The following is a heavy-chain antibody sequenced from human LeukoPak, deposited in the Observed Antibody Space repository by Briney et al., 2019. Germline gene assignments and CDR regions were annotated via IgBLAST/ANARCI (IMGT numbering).Heavy chain of an antibody. CDR1: GFIFNDFW. V-gene: IGHV3-7*01. D-gene: IGHD6-13*01. J-gene: IGHJ4*02. CDR2: IRQDGGAK. Sequence: GGSLRLSCTASGFIFNDFWMSWVRQAPGEGLEWVANIRQDGGAKNYVDSVKGRFTISRDNAKKSLYLQMNSLRAEDTAVYYCAPPPIAATGNWGQGTLVTVSS. CDR3: APPPIAATGN.